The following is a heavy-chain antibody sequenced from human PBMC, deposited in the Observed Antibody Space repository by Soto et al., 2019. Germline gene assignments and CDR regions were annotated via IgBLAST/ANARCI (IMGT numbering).Heavy chain of an antibody. V-gene: IGHV3-7*01. Sequence: EVQLVESGGGLVQPGGSLRLSCAASGFTFSSYWMSWVRQAPGKGLEWVANIKQDGSEKNYVDSVKGRFTISRDNAKNSLYLQMDSLRAEDTAVYYCARLTVLSPFCNWGQGTLVTVSS. CDR3: ARLTVLSPFCN. CDR1: GFTFSSYW. D-gene: IGHD4-17*01. J-gene: IGHJ4*02. CDR2: IKQDGSEK.